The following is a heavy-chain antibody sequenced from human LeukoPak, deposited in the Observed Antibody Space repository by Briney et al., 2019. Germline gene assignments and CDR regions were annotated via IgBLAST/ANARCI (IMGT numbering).Heavy chain of an antibody. J-gene: IGHJ3*02. D-gene: IGHD1-26*01. CDR2: INPGDSDT. V-gene: IGHV5-51*01. CDR3: ASPRVGATAFDI. Sequence: RGESLKMSCKGSGYSFTSYWIGWVRQLPGKGLEWMGIINPGDSDTRYSPSFQGQVTISVDKSISTAYLQWSSLKASDTAMYYCASPRVGATAFDIWGQGTLVTVSS. CDR1: GYSFTSYW.